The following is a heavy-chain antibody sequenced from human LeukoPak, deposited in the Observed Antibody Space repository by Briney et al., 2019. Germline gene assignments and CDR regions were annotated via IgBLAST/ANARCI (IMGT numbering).Heavy chain of an antibody. V-gene: IGHV1-18*01. Sequence: ASVKVSCKASGYTFTSYGISWVRQAPGQRLEWMGWISAYNGNTNYAQKLQGRVTMTTDTSTSTAYMELRSLRSDDTAVYYCARGRIAAGTVGVVSAFWGQGTLVTVSS. CDR2: ISAYNGNT. CDR1: GYTFTSYG. J-gene: IGHJ4*02. CDR3: ARGRIAAGTVGVVSAF. D-gene: IGHD6-13*01.